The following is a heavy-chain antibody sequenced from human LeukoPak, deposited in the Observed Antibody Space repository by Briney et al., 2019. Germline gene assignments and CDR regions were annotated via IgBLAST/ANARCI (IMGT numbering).Heavy chain of an antibody. D-gene: IGHD1-20*01. CDR2: INHSGST. J-gene: IGHJ4*02. CDR1: GGSFSGYY. Sequence: SETLSLTCAVYGGSFSGYYWSWIRQPPGKGLEWIGEINHSGSTNYNPSLKSRVTISVDTSKNQFSLKLSSVTAADTAVYYCARGVNCYFDYWGQGTLVTVSS. CDR3: ARGVNCYFDY. V-gene: IGHV4-34*01.